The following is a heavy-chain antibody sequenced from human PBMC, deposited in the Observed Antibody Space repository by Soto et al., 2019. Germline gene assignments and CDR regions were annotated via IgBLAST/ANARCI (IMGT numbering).Heavy chain of an antibody. D-gene: IGHD5-12*01. CDR2: INYNGGRV. Sequence: EVRLVESGGGFVQPGRSLRLSCTVSGFTFDEHSMHWVRQAPGQGLEWVSGINYNGGRVAYVDSVRGRFTIARDNANNSLFLQMNSLSPEDTGLYFCSKGRPRYSGLDTDFDAWGQGTPVTVSS. J-gene: IGHJ4*02. V-gene: IGHV3-9*01. CDR1: GFTFDEHS. CDR3: SKGRPRYSGLDTDFDA.